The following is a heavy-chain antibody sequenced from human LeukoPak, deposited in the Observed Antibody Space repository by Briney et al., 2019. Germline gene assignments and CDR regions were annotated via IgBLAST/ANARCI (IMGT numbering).Heavy chain of an antibody. V-gene: IGHV3-9*01. CDR1: GFTFDDYA. CDR2: ISWNSGSI. D-gene: IGHD2-15*01. CDR3: AFGSGGYNYFDS. J-gene: IGHJ4*02. Sequence: QSGGSLRLSCAASGFTFDDYAMHWVRQAPGKGLEWVSGISWNSGSIGYADSVKGRFTISRDNAKNSLYLQMNSLRAEDTALYYCAFGSGGYNYFDSWGQGTLVTVSS.